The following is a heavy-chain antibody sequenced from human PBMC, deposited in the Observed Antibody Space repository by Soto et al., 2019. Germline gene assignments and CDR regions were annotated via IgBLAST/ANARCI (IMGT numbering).Heavy chain of an antibody. V-gene: IGHV3-7*01. CDR2: VKADGSEK. Sequence: EVQLVESGGGLVQPGGSLSLSCAASGFTFGSYWMTWVRQAPGKGLEWVANVKADGSEKYYVDSVKGRFTISRDNAKKSLHLQMNCLRAEDTAVYYCAKTIWGLQNFEYYYGMDVWGQGTTVTVS. D-gene: IGHD3-9*01. CDR1: GFTFGSYW. CDR3: AKTIWGLQNFEYYYGMDV. J-gene: IGHJ6*02.